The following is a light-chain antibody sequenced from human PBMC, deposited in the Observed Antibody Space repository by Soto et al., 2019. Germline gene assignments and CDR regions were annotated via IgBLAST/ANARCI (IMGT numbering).Light chain of an antibody. J-gene: IGLJ2*01. CDR3: QSFDSSRGI. CDR1: NSNIGANYD. CDR2: GNY. V-gene: IGLV1-40*01. Sequence: QSVLTQPPSVSGAPGQRVTISCTGDNSNIGANYDVHWYQQVPGTAPKLLIYGNYNRPSGVPDRFSASKSGTSASLDITGLQAEDEADYYCQSFDSSRGIFGGGTKVTVL.